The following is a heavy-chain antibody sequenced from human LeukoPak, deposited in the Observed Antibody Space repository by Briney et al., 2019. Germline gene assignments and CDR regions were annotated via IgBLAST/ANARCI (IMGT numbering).Heavy chain of an antibody. V-gene: IGHV3-23*01. CDR3: AKDLSSSSGFDY. Sequence: GGSLRLSCAASGFTFSSYAMSWVRQAPGKGLEWVSAISGSDGSTYYADSVKGRFTISRDNSKNTLYLQMNSLRAEDTAVYYCAKDLSSSSGFDYWGQGTLVTVSS. CDR1: GFTFSSYA. D-gene: IGHD6-6*01. J-gene: IGHJ4*02. CDR2: ISGSDGST.